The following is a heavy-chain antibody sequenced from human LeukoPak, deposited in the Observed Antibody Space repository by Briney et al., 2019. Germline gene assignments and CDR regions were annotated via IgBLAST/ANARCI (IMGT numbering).Heavy chain of an antibody. CDR2: IIPIFGTA. D-gene: IGHD6-13*01. V-gene: IGHV1-69*13. CDR1: GGTFSSYA. CDR3: ARDSSNSSSWYGGLYYYYYYYMDV. Sequence: GASVKVCCKASGGTFSSYAISWVRQAPGQGLEWMGGIIPIFGTANYAQKFQGRVTIAADESTSTAYMELSSLRSEDTAVYYCARDSSNSSSWYGGLYYYYYYYMDVWGKGTTVTVSS. J-gene: IGHJ6*03.